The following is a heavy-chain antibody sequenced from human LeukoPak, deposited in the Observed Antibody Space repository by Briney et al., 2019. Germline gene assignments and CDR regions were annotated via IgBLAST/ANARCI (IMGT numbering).Heavy chain of an antibody. CDR2: IYYSGST. D-gene: IGHD3-10*01. V-gene: IGHV4-39*01. Sequence: SETLSLACTVSGGSISSSSYYWGWIRQPPGTGLEWIRSIYYSGSTYYNPSLKSRVTISVDTSKNQFSLKLSSVTAADTAVYYCARQGNIVLWFGELGNYFDYWGQGTLVTVSS. CDR3: ARQGNIVLWFGELGNYFDY. J-gene: IGHJ4*02. CDR1: GGSISSSSYY.